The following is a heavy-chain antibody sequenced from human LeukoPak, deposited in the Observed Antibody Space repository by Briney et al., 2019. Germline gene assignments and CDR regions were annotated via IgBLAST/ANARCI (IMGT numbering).Heavy chain of an antibody. V-gene: IGHV3-48*01. J-gene: IGHJ4*02. Sequence: GGSLRLSCAASGFTFSGYSMNWVRQAPGKGLEWVSYISSSSSTIYYADSVKGRFTISRDNAKNSLYLQMNSLRAEDTAVYYCARDSSRRNPSDFWSGYSYYFDYWGQGTLVTVSS. D-gene: IGHD3-3*01. CDR3: ARDSSRRNPSDFWSGYSYYFDY. CDR1: GFTFSGYS. CDR2: ISSSSSTI.